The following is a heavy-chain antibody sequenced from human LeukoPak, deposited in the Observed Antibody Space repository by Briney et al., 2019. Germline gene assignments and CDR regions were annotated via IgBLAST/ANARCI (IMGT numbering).Heavy chain of an antibody. CDR1: GFAFSSYA. CDR2: ISGSGGST. CDR3: AKDLYTGYCSSTSCFLFDY. D-gene: IGHD2-2*01. V-gene: IGHV3-23*01. Sequence: PGGSLRLSCAASGFAFSSYAMSWVRQAPGKGLEWVSAISGSGGSTYYADSVKGRFTISRDNSKNTLYLQMNSLRAEDTAVYYCAKDLYTGYCSSTSCFLFDYWGQGTLVTVSS. J-gene: IGHJ4*02.